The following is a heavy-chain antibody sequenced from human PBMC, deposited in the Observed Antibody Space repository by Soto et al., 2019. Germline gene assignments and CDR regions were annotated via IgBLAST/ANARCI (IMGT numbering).Heavy chain of an antibody. Sequence: QVQLQESGPGLVKPSETLSLTCTVSGGSISSYYWSWIRQPPGKGLEWIGYIYYSGSTNYNPSLKSRVTISVDTSKNQFSLKLSSVTAADTAVYYCARQERPQQLVRKLKNGMDVWGQGTTVTVSS. J-gene: IGHJ6*02. CDR1: GGSISSYY. CDR3: ARQERPQQLVRKLKNGMDV. CDR2: IYYSGST. V-gene: IGHV4-59*01. D-gene: IGHD6-13*01.